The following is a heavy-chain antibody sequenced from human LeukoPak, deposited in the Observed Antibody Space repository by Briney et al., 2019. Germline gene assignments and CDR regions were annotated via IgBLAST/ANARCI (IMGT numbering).Heavy chain of an antibody. V-gene: IGHV3-48*04. J-gene: IGHJ4*02. D-gene: IGHD2-21*01. CDR3: ARESLWSSDY. Sequence: GGSLRLSCAASGFTFSSYAMSWVRQAPGKGLEWVSYISSSGSTIYYADSVKGRFTISRDSAKNSLYLQMNSLRAEDTAVYYCARESLWSSDYWGQGTLVTVSS. CDR1: GFTFSSYA. CDR2: ISSSGSTI.